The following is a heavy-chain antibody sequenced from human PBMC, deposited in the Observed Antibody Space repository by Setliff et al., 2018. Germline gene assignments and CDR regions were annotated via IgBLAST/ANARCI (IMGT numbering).Heavy chain of an antibody. V-gene: IGHV1-18*01. Sequence: EASVKVSCKTSGYTFTNYGISWVRQAPGQGLELMGWISASNGDTNYAQKLQGRVTMTTDTSTSTAYMELRSLRSDDTAVYYCARRPGWVVIPPATANFDYWGQGTLVTVSS. J-gene: IGHJ4*02. CDR1: GYTFTNYG. CDR3: ARRPGWVVIPPATANFDY. D-gene: IGHD2-2*01. CDR2: ISASNGDT.